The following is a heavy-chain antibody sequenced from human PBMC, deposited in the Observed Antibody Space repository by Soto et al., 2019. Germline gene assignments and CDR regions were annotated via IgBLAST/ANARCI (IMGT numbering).Heavy chain of an antibody. J-gene: IGHJ4*02. D-gene: IGHD5-18*01. CDR1: GGSVSSGSYY. CDR2: IYYSGST. V-gene: IGHV4-61*01. CDR3: ARATAMVYYFDY. Sequence: SETLSLTCTVSGGSVSSGSYYWSWIRQPPGKGLEWIGYIYYSGSTNYNPSLKSRVTISVDTSKNQFSLKLSSVTAADTAVYYCARATAMVYYFDYWGQGTLVTVSS.